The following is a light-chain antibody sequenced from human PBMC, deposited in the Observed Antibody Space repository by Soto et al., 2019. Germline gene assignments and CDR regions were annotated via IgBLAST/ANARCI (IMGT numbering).Light chain of an antibody. CDR2: KAS. J-gene: IGKJ1*01. Sequence: DIQMTQSPSTLSASVGDRVTITCRASQSISSWLAWYQQKPGTAPKLLIYKASTLQSGVPSRFSGSGSGTECTLTISSMQPDDFATYYCQQYSDNWTFGQGTKVEIK. V-gene: IGKV1-5*03. CDR1: QSISSW. CDR3: QQYSDNWT.